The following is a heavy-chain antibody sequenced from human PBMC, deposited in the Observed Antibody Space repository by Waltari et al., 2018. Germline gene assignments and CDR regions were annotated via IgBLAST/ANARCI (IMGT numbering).Heavy chain of an antibody. Sequence: QVQLVESGGGVVQPGRSLRLSCAASGFTFSSYAMHWVRQAPGKGLEWVAVISYDGSNKYYADSVKGRFTISRDNSKNTLYLQMNSLRAEDTAVYYCARVRGGGFDPWGQGTLVTVSS. CDR3: ARVRGGGFDP. V-gene: IGHV3-30-3*01. J-gene: IGHJ5*02. CDR2: ISYDGSNK. CDR1: GFTFSSYA. D-gene: IGHD3-16*01.